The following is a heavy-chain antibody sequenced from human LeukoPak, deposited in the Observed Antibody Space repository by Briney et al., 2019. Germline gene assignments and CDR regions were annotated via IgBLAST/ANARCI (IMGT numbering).Heavy chain of an antibody. CDR1: GFTFSSYS. CDR3: ARVPAGVIGMKDAFDI. V-gene: IGHV3-21*01. CDR2: ISGSSSYI. D-gene: IGHD3-16*02. Sequence: PGGSLRLSCAASGFTFSSYSMNWVRQAPGKGLEWVSSISGSSSYIYYADSVKGRFTISRHNAKNSPYLQMNSLRAEDTAVYYCARVPAGVIGMKDAFDIWGQGTMVTVPS. J-gene: IGHJ3*02.